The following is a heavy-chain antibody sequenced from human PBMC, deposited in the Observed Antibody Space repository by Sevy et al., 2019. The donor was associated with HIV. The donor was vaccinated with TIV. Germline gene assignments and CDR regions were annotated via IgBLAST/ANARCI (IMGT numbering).Heavy chain of an antibody. J-gene: IGHJ6*02. CDR1: GGSISDYY. CDR2: IYYSGST. CDR3: ARVNYDSSGYYPTDYGMDV. D-gene: IGHD3-22*01. Sequence: SETLSLTCIVSGGSISDYYWSWIRQPPGKGPEWIGYIYYSGSTKYNPSLKSRVTISVDTSKNQFSLKLSSVTVADTAVYYGARVNYDSSGYYPTDYGMDVWGQGTTVTVSS. V-gene: IGHV4-59*01.